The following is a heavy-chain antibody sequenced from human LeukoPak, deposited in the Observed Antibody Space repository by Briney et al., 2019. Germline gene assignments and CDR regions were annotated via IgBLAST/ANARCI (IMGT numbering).Heavy chain of an antibody. CDR1: GYTFTGYY. Sequence: ASVKVSCKASGYTFTGYYMHWVRQAPGQGLEWMGLINPTGGSTGYAQNFQGRVTLTRDTSTSTVYMELSSLRSEDTAIYYCARIRDGYNDAYDLWGQGTVVTVPS. J-gene: IGHJ3*01. CDR2: INPTGGST. D-gene: IGHD5-24*01. V-gene: IGHV1-46*01. CDR3: ARIRDGYNDAYDL.